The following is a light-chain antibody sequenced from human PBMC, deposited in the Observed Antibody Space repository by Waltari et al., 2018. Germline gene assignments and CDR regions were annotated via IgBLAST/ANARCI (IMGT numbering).Light chain of an antibody. CDR3: QQYGSSPLLT. V-gene: IGKV3-20*01. CDR2: GAS. J-gene: IGKJ4*01. CDR1: QSVSSSN. Sequence: EIVLTQSPGTLSLSPGQRATLSCRASQSVSSSNLAWYQQKPGQAPRLLSYGASSRATGIPNRFSGSGAGTDFTLTISRLEPEDFAVYYCQQYGSSPLLTFGGGTKVQI.